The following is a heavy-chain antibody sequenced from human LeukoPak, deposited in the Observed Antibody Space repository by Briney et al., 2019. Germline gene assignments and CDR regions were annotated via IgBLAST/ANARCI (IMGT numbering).Heavy chain of an antibody. V-gene: IGHV4-59*01. CDR2: IYYSGST. D-gene: IGHD5-12*01. J-gene: IGHJ4*02. CDR1: GGSISGYY. CDR3: ARDQATFFDY. Sequence: PSETLSLTCTVSGGSISGYYWSWIRQPPGKGLEWIGYIYYSGSTNYNPSLKSRVTISVDTSKNQFSLKLSSVTAADTAVYYCARDQATFFDYWGQGTLVSVSS.